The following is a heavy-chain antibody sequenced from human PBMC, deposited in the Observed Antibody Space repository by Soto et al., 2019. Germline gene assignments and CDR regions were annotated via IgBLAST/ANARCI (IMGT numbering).Heavy chain of an antibody. Sequence: QVQLQESGPGLVKPSGTLSLTCAVSGGSISSSNWWSWVRQPPGKGLEWIGEIYHSGSTNYNPSLKSRVTLSVDKSKNQFSLKLSSVTAADTAVYYCARDISPMFRSYNWFDPWGQGTLVTVSS. CDR1: GGSISSSNW. J-gene: IGHJ5*02. D-gene: IGHD3-10*01. V-gene: IGHV4-4*02. CDR3: ARDISPMFRSYNWFDP. CDR2: IYHSGST.